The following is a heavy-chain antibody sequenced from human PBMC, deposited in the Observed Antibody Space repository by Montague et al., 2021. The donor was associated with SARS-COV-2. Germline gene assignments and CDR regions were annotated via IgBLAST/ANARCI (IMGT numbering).Heavy chain of an antibody. CDR2: ISGAGTTV. J-gene: IGHJ4*02. CDR1: GFTFSYFE. CDR3: ARDLVVTDGISDY. V-gene: IGHV3-48*03. Sequence: SLRLSCAASGFTFSYFEMNWVRQAPGKGLEWISYISGAGTTVYYADFVKGRFTISRDNAKSSLYLQMNSLRAEDTAVYYCARDLVVTDGISDYWGQGTLVTVSS. D-gene: IGHD2-8*02.